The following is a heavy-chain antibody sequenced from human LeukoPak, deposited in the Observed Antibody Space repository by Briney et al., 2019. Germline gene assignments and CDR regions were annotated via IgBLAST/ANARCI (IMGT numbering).Heavy chain of an antibody. Sequence: GASVKVSCKASGYTFTSYGLSWVRQAPGQGLEWMGWISVYNGNTNYVQKLQDRVTMTTDTSTSTAYMELRSLRSDDTAVYYCARAGNYYGSGSYFPYYFDYWGQGTLVTVSS. CDR1: GYTFTSYG. CDR3: ARAGNYYGSGSYFPYYFDY. V-gene: IGHV1-18*01. CDR2: ISVYNGNT. J-gene: IGHJ4*02. D-gene: IGHD3-10*01.